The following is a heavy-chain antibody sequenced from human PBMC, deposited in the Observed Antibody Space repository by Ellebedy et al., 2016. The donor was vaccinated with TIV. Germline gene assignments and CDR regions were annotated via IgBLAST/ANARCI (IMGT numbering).Heavy chain of an antibody. CDR2: MRQDGGDK. CDR1: GFSFRSYW. CDR3: ATDGSYGDYLSPTHAFVI. Sequence: GESLKISCVASGFSFRSYWMSWVRQAPGKGLGWVANMRQDGGDKYYVDSVKGRFTISRDNAKNSLYLQMNSLRAEDTSVYYCATDGSYGDYLSPTHAFVIWGQGTMVTVSS. D-gene: IGHD4-17*01. V-gene: IGHV3-7*01. J-gene: IGHJ3*02.